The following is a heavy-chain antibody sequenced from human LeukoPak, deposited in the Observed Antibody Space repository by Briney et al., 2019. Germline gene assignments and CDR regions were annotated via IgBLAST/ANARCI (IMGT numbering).Heavy chain of an antibody. V-gene: IGHV2-5*02. Sequence: ESGPTLANPTQTLTLTCTFSELSLSTRGVGVGWIRQPPGKALEWLDHIQWDYDKRYSPALKSRLTITKDTSKIQVVLTMTNMDPVDTAAYFCAHELHCSGGSCYSGYFDYWGQGTLVTVSS. CDR1: ELSLSTRGVG. CDR2: IQWDYDK. D-gene: IGHD2-15*01. CDR3: AHELHCSGGSCYSGYFDY. J-gene: IGHJ4*02.